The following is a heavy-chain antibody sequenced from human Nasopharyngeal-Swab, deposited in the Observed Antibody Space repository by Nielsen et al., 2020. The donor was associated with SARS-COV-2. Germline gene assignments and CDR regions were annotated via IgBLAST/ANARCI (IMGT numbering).Heavy chain of an antibody. V-gene: IGHV3-21*01. J-gene: IGHJ4*02. CDR3: VRITMVRGADY. CDR2: ITSRSGYI. CDR1: GYIFSSYT. Sequence: GGSLRLSCAASGYIFSSYTMNWVRQAPGKGLEWVSSITSRSGYIYYADSVRGRFTVSRDNSKNTLYLQMSSLRAEDTAVYYCVRITMVRGADYWGQGTLVTVSS. D-gene: IGHD3-10*01.